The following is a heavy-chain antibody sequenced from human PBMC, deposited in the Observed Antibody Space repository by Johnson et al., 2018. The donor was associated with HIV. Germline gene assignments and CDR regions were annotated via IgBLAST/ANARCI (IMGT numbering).Heavy chain of an antibody. CDR1: GFTFSSYA. J-gene: IGHJ3*02. CDR3: ARDYRYGGNSAFDI. Sequence: QVLLVESGGGVVQPGGSLRLSCAASGFTFSSYAMHWVRQAPGKGLEWVAVISYDGSNKYYADSVKGRFTISRDNSKNTLYLQMNSLRAEYTAGYYCARDYRYGGNSAFDIWGQGTMVTVSS. D-gene: IGHD4-23*01. CDR2: ISYDGSNK. V-gene: IGHV3-30-3*01.